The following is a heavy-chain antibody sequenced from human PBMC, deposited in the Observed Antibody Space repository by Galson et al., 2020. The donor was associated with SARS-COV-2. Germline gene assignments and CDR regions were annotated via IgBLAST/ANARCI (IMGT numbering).Heavy chain of an antibody. CDR1: GFTFSSYA. CDR3: ARDMRLADYGSVGEGPDY. V-gene: IGHV3-30*01. Sequence: GGSLRLSCTASGFTFSSYAMHWVRQAPGKGLEWVAVISYDGSNKYYADSVKGRFTISRDNSKNTLYRQMNSLRAEDTAVNYCARDMRLADYGSVGEGPDYWGQGTRVTVCS. D-gene: IGHD3-10*01. CDR2: ISYDGSNK. J-gene: IGHJ4*02.